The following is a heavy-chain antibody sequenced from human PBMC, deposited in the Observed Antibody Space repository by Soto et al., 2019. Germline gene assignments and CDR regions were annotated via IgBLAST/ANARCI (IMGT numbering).Heavy chain of an antibody. CDR2: ISSSGSTI. V-gene: IGHV3-11*01. Sequence: GGSLRLSCAASGFTFSDYYMSWIRQAPGKGLEWVSYISSSGSTIYYADSVKGRFTISRDNSENTLYLQMNSLRAEDTAVYYCAKDPPLWFGEFPDYWGQGTLVTVSS. J-gene: IGHJ4*02. D-gene: IGHD3-10*01. CDR3: AKDPPLWFGEFPDY. CDR1: GFTFSDYY.